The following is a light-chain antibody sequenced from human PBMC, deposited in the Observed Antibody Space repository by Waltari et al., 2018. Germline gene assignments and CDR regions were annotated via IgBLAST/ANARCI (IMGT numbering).Light chain of an antibody. CDR1: QCVSSY. V-gene: IGKV3-11*01. CDR2: DAS. CDR3: QQRSDWLLT. J-gene: IGKJ4*01. Sequence: SCRASQCVSSYLAWYQQKSGQAPRLPIYDASNRTTGIPARFSGGGSWTDFTLTISSLEPEDFAVYYCQQRSDWLLTFGGGAKVEIK.